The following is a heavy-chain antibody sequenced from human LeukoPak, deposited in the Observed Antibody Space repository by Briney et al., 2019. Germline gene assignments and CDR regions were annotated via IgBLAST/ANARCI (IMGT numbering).Heavy chain of an antibody. CDR3: AREGSAWYEDY. Sequence: SETLSLTCNVSGGSVSSGSYYWSWIRQPPGKGLEWIGYIYYSGSTNYSPSFKSRVTISIDTSKNQFSLKLNSVTAADTAVYYCAREGSAWYEDYWGQGTLVTVSS. J-gene: IGHJ4*02. CDR2: IYYSGST. V-gene: IGHV4-61*01. CDR1: GGSVSSGSYY. D-gene: IGHD6-19*01.